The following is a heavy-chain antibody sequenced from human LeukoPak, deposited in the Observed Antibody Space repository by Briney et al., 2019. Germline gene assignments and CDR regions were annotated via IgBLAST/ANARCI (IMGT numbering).Heavy chain of an antibody. CDR3: AGESVLSLVY. J-gene: IGHJ4*02. Sequence: PGRSLRLSCAASGFTFSSYGMHWVRQAPGKGLECVAVISYDGSNKYYADSVKGRFTISRDNSKNTLYLQMNSLRAEDTAVYYCAGESVLSLVYWSQGTLVTVSS. CDR1: GFTFSSYG. V-gene: IGHV3-30*03. CDR2: ISYDGSNK. D-gene: IGHD2/OR15-2a*01.